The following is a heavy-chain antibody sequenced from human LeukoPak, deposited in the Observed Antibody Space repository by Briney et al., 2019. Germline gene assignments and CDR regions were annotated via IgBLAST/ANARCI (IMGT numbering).Heavy chain of an antibody. V-gene: IGHV4-30-4*01. J-gene: IGHJ4*02. CDR1: GGSISSGDYY. D-gene: IGHD5-18*01. CDR3: AREVRGYSYGYFDY. CDR2: IYYSGST. Sequence: SETLSPTCAVSGGSISSGDYYWSWIRQPPGKGLEWIGYIYYSGSTYYNPSLESRVTISVDTSKNQFSLKLSSVTAADTAVYYCAREVRGYSYGYFDYWGQGTLVTVSS.